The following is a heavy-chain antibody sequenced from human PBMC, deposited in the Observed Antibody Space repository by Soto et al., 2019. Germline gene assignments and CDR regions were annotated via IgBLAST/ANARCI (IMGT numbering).Heavy chain of an antibody. D-gene: IGHD3-10*02. J-gene: IGHJ5*02. Sequence: SETLSLTCAVSGYSISSGYYWGWIRQPPGKGLEWIGSIYHSGSTYYNPSLKSRVTISVETSKNQFSLKLSSVTAADTAVYYCARDCVDVTPNWFDPWGQGTLVTVSS. CDR2: IYHSGST. CDR1: GYSISSGYY. CDR3: ARDCVDVTPNWFDP. V-gene: IGHV4-38-2*02.